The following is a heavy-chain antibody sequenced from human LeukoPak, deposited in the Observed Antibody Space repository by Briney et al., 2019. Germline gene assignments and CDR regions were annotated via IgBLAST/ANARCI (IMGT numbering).Heavy chain of an antibody. CDR1: GGSITNYY. V-gene: IGHV4-59*01. CDR3: ASRKLGNDY. Sequence: TSETLSLTCTVSGGSITNYYWSWIRQPPGKGLEWIGYIYYSGSTNYNPSLKSRVTLSVDTSRNQFSLSLRSMTAADTAVYYCASRKLGNDYWGQGTLVTVSS. D-gene: IGHD7-27*01. J-gene: IGHJ4*02. CDR2: IYYSGST.